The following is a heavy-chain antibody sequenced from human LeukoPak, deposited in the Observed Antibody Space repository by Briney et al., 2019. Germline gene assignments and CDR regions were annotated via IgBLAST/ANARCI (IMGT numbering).Heavy chain of an antibody. V-gene: IGHV4-39*01. Sequence: PSETLSLTCTVSGGSINSSSYYWGWIRQPPGKGLEWIGTSYYSGSTYYNPSLKSRDTISVDTSKNQFSLKLSSVTASDTAVYYCARRFAPSRNDAFDIWGQGTMVTVSS. CDR3: ARRFAPSRNDAFDI. CDR2: SYYSGST. CDR1: GGSINSSSYY. J-gene: IGHJ3*02. D-gene: IGHD3-10*01.